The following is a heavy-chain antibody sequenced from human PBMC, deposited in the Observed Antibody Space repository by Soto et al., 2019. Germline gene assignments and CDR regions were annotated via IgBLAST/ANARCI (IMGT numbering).Heavy chain of an antibody. D-gene: IGHD3-10*01. CDR3: ARGRYGAY. V-gene: IGHV1-18*01. CDR2: ISAHNGNT. CDR1: GYAFTTYG. Sequence: QVHLVQSGAEEKKSGASVKVSCKGSGYAFTTYGITWLRQAPGQGLEWMGWISAHNGNTNDAQKLQGRVTATRDASTSTAYTQLRGLRSEDTAVYYCARGRYGAYWGQGALVTVSS. J-gene: IGHJ4*02.